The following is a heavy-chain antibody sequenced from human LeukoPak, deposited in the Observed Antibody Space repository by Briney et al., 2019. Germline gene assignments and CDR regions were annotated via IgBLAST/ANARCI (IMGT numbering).Heavy chain of an antibody. CDR3: ARLGYCSSTSCSGAAGWFDP. V-gene: IGHV1-69*05. CDR1: GGTFSSYA. D-gene: IGHD2-2*01. Sequence: SVKVSCKASGGTFSSYAIRWVRQAPGQGLEWMGGIIPIFGTANYAQKFQGRVTITTDESTSTAYMELSSLRSEDTAVYYCARLGYCSSTSCSGAAGWFDPWGQGTLVTVSS. CDR2: IIPIFGTA. J-gene: IGHJ5*02.